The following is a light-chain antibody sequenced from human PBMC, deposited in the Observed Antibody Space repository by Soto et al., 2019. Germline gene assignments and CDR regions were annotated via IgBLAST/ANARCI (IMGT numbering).Light chain of an antibody. Sequence: EIQMTQFPSSLSATLGDRVTITCRASQTNRTYLNWFQKKPGKGPELLIYAASSLQSGVPSKFTGSVSGAEFTLTISILQPEDTATYYCQQTYNVPQTYGQGTKVDIK. CDR2: AAS. V-gene: IGKV1-39*01. J-gene: IGKJ1*01. CDR3: QQTYNVPQT. CDR1: QTNRTY.